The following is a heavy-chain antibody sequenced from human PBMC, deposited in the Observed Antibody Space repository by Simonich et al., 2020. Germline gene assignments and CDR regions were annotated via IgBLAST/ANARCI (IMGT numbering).Heavy chain of an antibody. CDR3: ARDREVYGSGSYYNY. Sequence: EVQLVESGGGLVQPGGSLRLSCAASGFTFSIYWMIWCRQAQGKGLEWGANRNQNGSEKYYVDSLKGLFTISGDNAKNSLYLQMNSLRAEGTAVYYCARDREVYGSGSYYNYWGQGTLVTVSS. J-gene: IGHJ4*02. V-gene: IGHV3-7*01. CDR1: GFTFSIYW. D-gene: IGHD3-10*01. CDR2: RNQNGSEK.